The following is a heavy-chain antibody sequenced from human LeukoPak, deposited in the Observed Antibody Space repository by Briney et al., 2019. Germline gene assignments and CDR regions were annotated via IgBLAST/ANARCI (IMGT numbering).Heavy chain of an antibody. CDR3: AKAYCSSTSCTRYGMDV. CDR1: GFTFHDYA. V-gene: IGHV3-9*01. Sequence: GGSLRLSCAASGFTFHDYAMHWVRQAPGKGLEWVSDISWNSGSIGYADSVKGRFTISRDNAKNSLYLQMNSLRAEDTALYYCAKAYCSSTSCTRYGMDVWGQGTTVTVSS. J-gene: IGHJ6*02. CDR2: ISWNSGSI. D-gene: IGHD2-2*01.